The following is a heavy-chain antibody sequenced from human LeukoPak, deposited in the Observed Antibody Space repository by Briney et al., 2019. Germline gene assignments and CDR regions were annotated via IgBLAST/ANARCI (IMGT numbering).Heavy chain of an antibody. V-gene: IGHV4-59*01. CDR1: GGSISSYY. D-gene: IGHD3-10*01. CDR2: IYYSGST. Sequence: SETLSLTCTVSGGSISSYYWSWIRQPPGKGLEWIGYIYYSGSTNYNPSLKSRVTISVDTSKNQFSLKLSSVTAADTAVYYCARVPRLWFGELPPRPYYMDVWGKGTTVTISS. J-gene: IGHJ6*03. CDR3: ARVPRLWFGELPPRPYYMDV.